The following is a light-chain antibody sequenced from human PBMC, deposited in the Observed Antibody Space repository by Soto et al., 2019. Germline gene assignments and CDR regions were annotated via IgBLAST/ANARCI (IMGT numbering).Light chain of an antibody. V-gene: IGKV3-15*01. J-gene: IGKJ1*01. CDR2: AAS. Sequence: EVVMTQSQATLSASPGERATLSCRASQSVNTNLAWSQKKPGQAPTVLVYAASTRATGIPDRFSGSGSGTDFTLTISSLQPEDFALYYCQEYNAWPRGTVGQGTKVEVK. CDR1: QSVNTN. CDR3: QEYNAWPRGT.